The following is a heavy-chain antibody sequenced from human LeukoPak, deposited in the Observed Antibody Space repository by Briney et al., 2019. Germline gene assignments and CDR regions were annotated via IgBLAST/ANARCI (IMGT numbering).Heavy chain of an antibody. CDR3: ARVNQQYYYGSGIYRFYYYGMDV. CDR2: ISYDGSNK. J-gene: IGHJ6*02. CDR1: GFTFSSYA. D-gene: IGHD3-10*01. Sequence: GGSLRLSCAASGFTFSSYALHWVRQAPGKGLEWVSVISYDGSNKYYADSVKGRFTISRDNSENTLYLQMNSLRAGDTALYYCARVNQQYYYGSGIYRFYYYGMDVWGQGTTVTVSS. V-gene: IGHV3-30-3*01.